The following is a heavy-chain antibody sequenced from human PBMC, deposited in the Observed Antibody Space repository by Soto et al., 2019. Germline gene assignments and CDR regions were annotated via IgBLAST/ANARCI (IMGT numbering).Heavy chain of an antibody. Sequence: RASVKVSCKASGYTFTSYYMHWLRQAPGQGLEWMGIINPSGGSTSYAQKFQGRVTMTRDTSTSTVYMELSSLRSEDTAVYYCARDMTKNWFDPWGQGTLVTVSS. J-gene: IGHJ5*02. D-gene: IGHD3-16*01. CDR3: ARDMTKNWFDP. V-gene: IGHV1-46*01. CDR1: GYTFTSYY. CDR2: INPSGGST.